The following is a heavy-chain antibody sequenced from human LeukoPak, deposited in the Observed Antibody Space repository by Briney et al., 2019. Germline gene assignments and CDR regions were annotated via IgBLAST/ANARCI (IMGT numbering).Heavy chain of an antibody. CDR1: GFTFSSYA. D-gene: IGHD6-19*01. Sequence: PGGSLKLSCAASGFTFSSYAMSWVRQAPGKGLEWVSVISGSGGSTYYADSVKGRFIISRDNSKNTVYLQKNSLRGEDTAVYYCAAGSGWIPYYYYYYMDVWGKGTTVTVSS. J-gene: IGHJ6*03. CDR2: ISGSGGST. CDR3: AAGSGWIPYYYYYYMDV. V-gene: IGHV3-23*01.